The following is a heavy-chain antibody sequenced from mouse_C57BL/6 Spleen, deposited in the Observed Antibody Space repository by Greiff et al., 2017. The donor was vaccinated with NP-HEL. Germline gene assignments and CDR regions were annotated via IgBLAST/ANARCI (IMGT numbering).Heavy chain of an antibody. Sequence: VHLVESGPGLVAPSQSLSITCTVSGFSLTSYGVSWVRQPPGKGLEWLGVIWGDGSTNYHSALISRLSISKDNSKSQVFLKLNSLQTDDTATYYWAKQIYYYGSSYEYYYAMDYWGQGTSVTVSS. CDR2: IWGDGST. D-gene: IGHD1-1*01. V-gene: IGHV2-3*01. CDR1: GFSLTSYG. J-gene: IGHJ4*01. CDR3: AKQIYYYGSSYEYYYAMDY.